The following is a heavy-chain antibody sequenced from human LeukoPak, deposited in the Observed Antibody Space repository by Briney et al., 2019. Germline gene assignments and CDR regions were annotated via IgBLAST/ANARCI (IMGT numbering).Heavy chain of an antibody. J-gene: IGHJ5*02. CDR2: IYYSGST. CDR1: GGSISSGGYY. CDR3: AREVVVTADWFDP. D-gene: IGHD2-21*02. Sequence: SETLSLTCCVSGGSISSGGYYWSWLRQHPGKGLEWIGYIYYSGSTYYNPSLNTRVTLSVDTSKNQFSLKLSSVTAADTAVYYCAREVVVTADWFDPWGQGTLVTVSS. V-gene: IGHV4-31*03.